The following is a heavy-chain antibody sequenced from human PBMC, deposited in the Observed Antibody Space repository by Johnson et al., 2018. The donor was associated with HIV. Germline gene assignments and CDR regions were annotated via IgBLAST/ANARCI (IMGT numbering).Heavy chain of an antibody. CDR1: GFTFSSYW. V-gene: IGHV3-30*18. D-gene: IGHD3-10*01. CDR3: AKDEGKGFRDLEGDAFDI. J-gene: IGHJ3*02. CDR2: TSYDGGNK. Sequence: QVQLVESGGGLVQPGGSLRLSCEASGFTFSSYWMSWVRQAPGKGLEWVAVTSYDGGNKYYADSVKGRFTISRDNSENTLYLQMNSLRAEDTAVYYCAKDEGKGFRDLEGDAFDIWGQGTMVTVSS.